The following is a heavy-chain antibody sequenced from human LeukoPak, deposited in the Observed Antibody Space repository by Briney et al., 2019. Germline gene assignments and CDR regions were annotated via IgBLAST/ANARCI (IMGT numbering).Heavy chain of an antibody. CDR3: ATEAARRAFDI. CDR2: IYYSGST. D-gene: IGHD6-6*01. J-gene: IGHJ3*02. CDR1: GGSISSGGYY. V-gene: IGHV4-31*03. Sequence: SETLSLTCTVSGGSISSGGYYWSWIRQRPGKGLEWIGYIYYSGSTYYNPSLKSRVTISVDTSKNQFSLKLSSVTAADTAVYYCATEAARRAFDIWGQGTMVTVSS.